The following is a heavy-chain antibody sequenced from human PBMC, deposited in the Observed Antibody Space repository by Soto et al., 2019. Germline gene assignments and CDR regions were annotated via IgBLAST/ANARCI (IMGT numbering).Heavy chain of an antibody. D-gene: IGHD2-2*01. J-gene: IGHJ4*02. V-gene: IGHV1-69*05. CDR3: ASAPNQYYFDY. CDR1: GGTFSSYA. Sequence: SVKVSCKASGGTFSSYAISWVRQAPGQGLEWMGGIIPNYGTTNYAQKLQGRVTMTTDTSTSTAYMEVRSLRSDDTAVYYCASAPNQYYFDYWGQGTLVTVSS. CDR2: IIPNYGTT.